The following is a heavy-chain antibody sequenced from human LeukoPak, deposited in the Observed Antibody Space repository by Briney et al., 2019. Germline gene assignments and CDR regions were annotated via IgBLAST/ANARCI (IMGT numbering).Heavy chain of an antibody. CDR3: AKDHRVWFGEFHNWFDP. Sequence: GSLRLSCAASGFTFSSYAMSWVRQAPGKGLEWVSAISGSGGSTYYADSVKGRFTISRDNSKNTLYLQMNSLRAEDTAVYYCAKDHRVWFGEFHNWFDPWGQGTLVTVSS. CDR2: ISGSGGST. V-gene: IGHV3-23*01. J-gene: IGHJ5*02. D-gene: IGHD3-10*01. CDR1: GFTFSSYA.